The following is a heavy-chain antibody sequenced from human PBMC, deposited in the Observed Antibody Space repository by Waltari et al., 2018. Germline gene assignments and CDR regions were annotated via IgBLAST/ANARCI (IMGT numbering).Heavy chain of an antibody. D-gene: IGHD1-26*01. Sequence: EVQLVKSGGGLIQPGGSLRLPCAASGFTFSSYWMHWLHQAPGKGLVWVSRINTDGSSTNYADSVKGRFTISRDNAKNTLYLQMTSLRAEDTAVYYCARAGGGELRMGFDPWGQGTLVTVSS. CDR2: INTDGSST. J-gene: IGHJ5*02. V-gene: IGHV3-74*01. CDR3: ARAGGGELRMGFDP. CDR1: GFTFSSYW.